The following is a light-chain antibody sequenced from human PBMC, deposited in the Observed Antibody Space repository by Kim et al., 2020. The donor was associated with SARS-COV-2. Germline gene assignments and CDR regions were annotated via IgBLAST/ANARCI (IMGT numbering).Light chain of an antibody. V-gene: IGLV3-9*01. CDR3: QVWDSSTGVV. CDR2: RDS. J-gene: IGLJ2*01. CDR1: NIGSKN. Sequence: VALGQTARISCGGNNIGSKNVHLYQQKPGQAPVLVIYRDSNRPTGIPERFSGSNSGNTATLTISRAQAGDEADYYCQVWDSSTGVVFGGGTQLTVL.